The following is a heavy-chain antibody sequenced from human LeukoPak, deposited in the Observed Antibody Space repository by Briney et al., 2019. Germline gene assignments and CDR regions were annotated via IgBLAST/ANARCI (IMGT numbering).Heavy chain of an antibody. CDR3: ARAYCSSTSPHSYYYYGMDV. CDR1: GYTFTSYD. J-gene: IGHJ6*02. Sequence: GASVKVSCKASGYTFTSYDINWVRQATGQGLEWMGWMNPNGGNTGYAQKFQGRVTMTRNTSISTAYMELSSLRSEDTAVYYCARAYCSSTSPHSYYYYGMDVWGQGTTVTVSS. V-gene: IGHV1-8*01. D-gene: IGHD2-2*01. CDR2: MNPNGGNT.